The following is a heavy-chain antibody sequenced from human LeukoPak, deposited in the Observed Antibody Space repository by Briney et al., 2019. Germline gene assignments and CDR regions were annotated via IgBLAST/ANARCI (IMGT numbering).Heavy chain of an antibody. CDR1: GFTLSSYL. CDR3: ARGGYSAGFDI. V-gene: IGHV3-74*01. Sequence: AGGSLRLSCAASGFTLSSYLMHWVRQAPGKGVVWVSRIENDGSTTTYADSVKGRFTISRDNAKNTLYLQMNSLRAEDTAVYYCARGGYSAGFDIWGQRTMVTVSS. CDR2: IENDGSTT. D-gene: IGHD3-16*02. J-gene: IGHJ3*02.